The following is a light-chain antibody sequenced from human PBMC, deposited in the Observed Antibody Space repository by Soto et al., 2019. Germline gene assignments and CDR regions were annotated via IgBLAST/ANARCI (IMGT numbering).Light chain of an antibody. CDR1: QSFSNW. Sequence: DIEMTQSPSTLSASVGDRVTITCLARQSFSNWLACYQQKPGEAPKLLIYKASSLQSGVPSRFSGSGSGTEFTLTISSLQADDSAIYYCQQYNTYSTFGPGTKVEIK. V-gene: IGKV1-5*03. CDR3: QQYNTYST. CDR2: KAS. J-gene: IGKJ1*01.